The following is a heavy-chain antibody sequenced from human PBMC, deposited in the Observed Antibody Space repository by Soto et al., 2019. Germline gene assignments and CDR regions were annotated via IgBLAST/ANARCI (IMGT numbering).Heavy chain of an antibody. D-gene: IGHD4-4*01. CDR1: GYTFTSHY. V-gene: IGHV1-46*03. CDR3: GRDMNLCPSNCAQDY. J-gene: IGHJ4*02. Sequence: QVQLVQSGAEVKKPVAAVKVSCKASGYTFTSHYLHWVRQAPGQGLEWMGLINANSGTTSYAQKLQGKVSITKDTSTTTVYRDLSSLTFEDTAIYYCGRDMNLCPSNCAQDYWGQGTMVTVSS. CDR2: INANSGTT.